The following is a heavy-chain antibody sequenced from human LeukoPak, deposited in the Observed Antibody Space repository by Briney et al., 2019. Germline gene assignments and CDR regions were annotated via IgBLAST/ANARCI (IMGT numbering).Heavy chain of an antibody. D-gene: IGHD2-2*01. CDR2: IYHSGST. CDR1: GYSISSGYY. J-gene: IGHJ2*01. Sequence: SETLSLTCAVSGYSISSGYYWGWIRQPPGKGLEWIGSIYHSGSTYYNPSLKSRVTISVDTSKNQFSLKLSSVTAADTAVYYCAREMLGYCSSTSCSFWGRGTLVTVSS. CDR3: AREMLGYCSSTSCSF. V-gene: IGHV4-38-2*02.